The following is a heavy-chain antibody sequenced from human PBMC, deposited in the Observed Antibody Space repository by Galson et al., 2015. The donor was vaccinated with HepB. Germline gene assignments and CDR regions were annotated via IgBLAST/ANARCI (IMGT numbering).Heavy chain of an antibody. Sequence: LRLSCAASGFTFSSYSMNWVRQAPGKGLEWVSYISSSSSTIYYADSVKGRFTISRDNAKNSLYLQMNSLRAEDTAVYYCARDYLSYADYWGQGTLVTVSS. CDR2: ISSSSSTI. D-gene: IGHD2-2*01. V-gene: IGHV3-48*01. J-gene: IGHJ4*02. CDR3: ARDYLSYADY. CDR1: GFTFSSYS.